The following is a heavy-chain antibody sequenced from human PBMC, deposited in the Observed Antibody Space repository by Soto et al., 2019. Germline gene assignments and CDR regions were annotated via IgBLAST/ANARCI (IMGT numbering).Heavy chain of an antibody. J-gene: IGHJ6*02. D-gene: IGHD6-13*01. CDR2: IIPIFGTA. V-gene: IGHV1-69*01. Sequence: QVQLVQSGAEVKKPGSSVKVSCKASGGTFSSYAISWVRQAPGQGLEWMGGIIPIFGTANYAQKFQGRVTITADESTSTAYMELISLSSEDTAVYYCARDRIAAADYYYGMDVWGQGTTVTVSS. CDR1: GGTFSSYA. CDR3: ARDRIAAADYYYGMDV.